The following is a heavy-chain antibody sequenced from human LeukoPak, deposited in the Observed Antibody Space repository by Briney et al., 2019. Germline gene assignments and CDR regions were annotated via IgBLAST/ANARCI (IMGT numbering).Heavy chain of an antibody. J-gene: IGHJ4*02. D-gene: IGHD1-1*01. CDR2: ISGRGGTT. Sequence: EGSLRLSCAASGFTFTSFAMSWVRQAPGKGLEWVSAISGRGGTTDYADSVKGRFTISRDNSKNTLYLQMNSLRAEDTAVYYCANSASGTHPEYWGQGTLVTVSS. CDR3: ANSASGTHPEY. V-gene: IGHV3-23*01. CDR1: GFTFTSFA.